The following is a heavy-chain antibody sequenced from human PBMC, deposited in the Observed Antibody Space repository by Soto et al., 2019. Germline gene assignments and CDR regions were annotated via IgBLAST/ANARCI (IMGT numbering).Heavy chain of an antibody. V-gene: IGHV4-59*01. J-gene: IGHJ5*02. D-gene: IGHD3-10*01. Sequence: PSETLSLTCTVSGGSISSYYWSWIRQPPGKGLEWIGYIYYSGSTNYNPSLKSRVTISVDTSKNQFSLKLSSVTAADTAVYYCARDGITMVRGVIRHNWFDPWGQGTLVTVS. CDR2: IYYSGST. CDR1: GGSISSYY. CDR3: ARDGITMVRGVIRHNWFDP.